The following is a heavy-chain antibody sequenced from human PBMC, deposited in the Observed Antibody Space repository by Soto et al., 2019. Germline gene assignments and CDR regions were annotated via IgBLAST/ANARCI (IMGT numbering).Heavy chain of an antibody. J-gene: IGHJ4*02. Sequence: PVGSLRLSCAASGVTFSGYGMHWVRQAPGKGLEWVALISYDGSNKYYADSVKGRFTISRDTSKNTLYLQMNSLRAEDTAVYYCAKGGRYGDYEDYFDYWGQGTLVTVSS. CDR1: GVTFSGYG. CDR3: AKGGRYGDYEDYFDY. D-gene: IGHD4-17*01. V-gene: IGHV3-30*18. CDR2: ISYDGSNK.